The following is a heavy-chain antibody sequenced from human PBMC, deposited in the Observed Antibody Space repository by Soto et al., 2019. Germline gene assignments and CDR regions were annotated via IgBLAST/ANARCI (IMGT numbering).Heavy chain of an antibody. CDR2: TYYRSKWYN. D-gene: IGHD3-3*01. CDR3: AAIGVTLLGLGLVDL. CDR1: GDSVSSNSAA. J-gene: IGHJ5*02. Sequence: SQTLSLTCAISGDSVSSNSAAWNWIRQSPSRGLEWLGRTYYRSKWYNDYAVSVKSRITINPDTSKNQFSLQLNSVTPEDTAVYYCAAIGVTLLGLGLVDLWGQGTLVTVS. V-gene: IGHV6-1*01.